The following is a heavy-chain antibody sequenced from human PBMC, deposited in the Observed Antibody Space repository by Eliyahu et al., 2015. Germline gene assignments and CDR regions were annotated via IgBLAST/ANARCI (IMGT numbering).Heavy chain of an antibody. J-gene: IGHJ5*01. Sequence: QVQLVQSGAEVKKPGASVRLSCTASGYSFTKYSMHWVRQAPGQSLEWMGWISPVCGKSKYSQTXQGRLTITTDTSASTAYMELTNLRSEDTAVYYCARDWIRSYLAGLGFDLWGQGTLLTVSS. D-gene: IGHD5-18*01. CDR3: ARDWIRSYLAGLGFDL. CDR1: GYSFTKYS. V-gene: IGHV1-3*01. CDR2: ISPVCGKS.